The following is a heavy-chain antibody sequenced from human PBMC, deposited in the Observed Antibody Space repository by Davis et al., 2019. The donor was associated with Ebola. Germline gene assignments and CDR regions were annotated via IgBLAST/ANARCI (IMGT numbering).Heavy chain of an antibody. D-gene: IGHD2-2*02. J-gene: IGHJ6*02. CDR3: AKDIRDSYGMDV. Sequence: GESLNTSCASSGFIFSSYAMSWVRQAPGKGLGWVSAISGSGGSTYYPDSVKGRFTISRDNSKNTLYLQMNSLRAEDTAVYYCAKDIRDSYGMDVWGQGTTVTVSS. CDR1: GFIFSSYA. CDR2: ISGSGGST. V-gene: IGHV3-23*01.